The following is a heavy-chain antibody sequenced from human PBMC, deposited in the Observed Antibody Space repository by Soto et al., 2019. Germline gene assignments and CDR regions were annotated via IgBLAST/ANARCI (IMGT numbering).Heavy chain of an antibody. CDR1: GFSLNTSAVG. V-gene: IGHV2-5*02. CDR3: AHRRHIQFYDAFDI. J-gene: IGHJ3*02. CDR2: IYWDDDK. Sequence: QITLKESGPTLVKHTQTLTLTCTFSGFSLNTSAVGVGWIRQPPGKALEWLALIYWDDDKYYSPSLKSRLTITKDTYKNQVVLTMTNMDPVDTATYYCAHRRHIQFYDAFDIWGQGTMVTVSS. D-gene: IGHD2-21*01.